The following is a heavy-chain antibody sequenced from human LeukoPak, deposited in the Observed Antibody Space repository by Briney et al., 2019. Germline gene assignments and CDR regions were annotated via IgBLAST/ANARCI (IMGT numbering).Heavy chain of an antibody. V-gene: IGHV4-34*01. J-gene: IGHJ4*02. Sequence: SETLSLTCAVYGGSFSAYYWIWIRQPPGKGLEWIGEINHSGSINYNPSLKSRVTISVDTSKNQFSLKLSSVTAADTAIYYCARGRGSYYNSWGQGTPVTVSS. CDR2: INHSGSI. CDR3: ARGRGSYYNS. CDR1: GGSFSAYY. D-gene: IGHD1-26*01.